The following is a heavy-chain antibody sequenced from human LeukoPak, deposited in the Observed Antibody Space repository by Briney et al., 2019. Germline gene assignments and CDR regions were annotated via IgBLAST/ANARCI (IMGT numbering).Heavy chain of an antibody. CDR3: ARKSRDTRITMGRGASGSWFDP. CDR2: IYYSGST. Sequence: PSETLSLTCTVSGGSMSSYYWCWIRQPPGKGLEWIGYIYYSGSTNYNPSLKSRVTISVDTSKNQFSLKLSSVTAADTAVYYCARKSRDTRITMGRGASGSWFDPWGQGTLVTVSS. J-gene: IGHJ5*02. D-gene: IGHD3-10*01. CDR1: GGSMSSYY. V-gene: IGHV4-59*01.